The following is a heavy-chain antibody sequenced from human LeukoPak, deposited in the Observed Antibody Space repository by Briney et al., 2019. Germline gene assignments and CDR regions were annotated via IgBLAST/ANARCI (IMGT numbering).Heavy chain of an antibody. J-gene: IGHJ3*02. CDR2: INPSGGST. D-gene: IGHD3-22*01. CDR3: ARDDLRDSSGFLTYAFDI. CDR1: GYTFTGYY. Sequence: ASVKVSCKASGYTFTGYYMHWVRQAPGQGLEWMGIINPSGGSTSYAQKFQGRVTMTRDTSTSTVYMELSSLRSEDTAVYYCARDDLRDSSGFLTYAFDIWGQGTMVTVSS. V-gene: IGHV1-46*01.